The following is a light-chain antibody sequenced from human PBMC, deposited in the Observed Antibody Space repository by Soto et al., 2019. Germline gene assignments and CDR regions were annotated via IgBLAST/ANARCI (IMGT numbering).Light chain of an antibody. CDR1: QSVSSN. J-gene: IGKJ1*01. Sequence: EIVMTQSPATLSVSPGERATLSCRASQSVSSNLAWYQQKPGQPPRLLLYGASTRATGIPARFSGSGSGTELPLTVGSVQSEDFGVKCCQQYKNWSPWTFGPGTKVDIK. CDR3: QQYKNWSPWT. CDR2: GAS. V-gene: IGKV3-15*01.